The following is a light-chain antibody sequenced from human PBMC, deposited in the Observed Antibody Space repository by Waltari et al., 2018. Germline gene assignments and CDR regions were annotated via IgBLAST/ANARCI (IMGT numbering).Light chain of an antibody. CDR1: SSNIGSNT. J-gene: IGLJ2*01. Sequence: QSVLTQPPSASGTPGQRVTISCSGGSSNIGSNTVNWYQQLSGTAPKLLIYRNNQRPSGGPDRFSGSKSGTSASLAISGLQSEDEADYYCAAWDDSLNGVVFGGGTKLTVL. CDR3: AAWDDSLNGVV. CDR2: RNN. V-gene: IGLV1-44*01.